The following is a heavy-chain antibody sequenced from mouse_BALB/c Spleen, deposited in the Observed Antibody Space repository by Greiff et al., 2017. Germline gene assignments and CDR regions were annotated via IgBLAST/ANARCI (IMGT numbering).Heavy chain of an antibody. CDR3: TRERDGYYPY. CDR1: GFTFSSYT. CDR2: ISSGGSYT. V-gene: IGHV5-6-4*01. D-gene: IGHD2-3*01. Sequence: EVMLVESGGGLVKPGGSLKLSCAASGFTFSSYTMSWVRQTPEKRLEWVATISSGGSYTYYPDSVKGRFTISRDNAKNTLYLQMSSLKSEDTAMYYCTRERDGYYPYWGQGTLVTVSA. J-gene: IGHJ3*01.